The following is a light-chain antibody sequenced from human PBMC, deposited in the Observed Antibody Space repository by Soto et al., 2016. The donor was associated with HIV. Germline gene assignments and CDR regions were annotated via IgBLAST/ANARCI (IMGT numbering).Light chain of an antibody. J-gene: IGKJ4*01. Sequence: DIQMTQSPSSLSASVGDRVTITCRTSQSISNYLNWYQQKPGKAPKLLIYAASSLQSGVPSRFSGSESGTDFTLTISSLQPEDFATYYCQQTYSAPTFGGGTKGGDQ. V-gene: IGKV1-39*01. CDR3: QQTYSAPT. CDR2: AAS. CDR1: QSISNY.